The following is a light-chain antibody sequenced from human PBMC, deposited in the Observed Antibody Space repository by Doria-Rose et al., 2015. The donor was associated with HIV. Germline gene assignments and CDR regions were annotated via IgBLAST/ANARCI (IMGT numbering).Light chain of an antibody. CDR2: AAS. CDR3: QQSYSTPLT. Sequence: DIRVTQSPSSLSASVGDRVTITCRASQSTGSFLNWYQQKPGKAPKLLIYAASSLQNVVPSRFSGSGSVTDVTLTISSLQPEDFATYFCQQSYSTPLTFGGGTKVEIK. J-gene: IGKJ4*01. CDR1: QSTGSF. V-gene: IGKV1-39*01.